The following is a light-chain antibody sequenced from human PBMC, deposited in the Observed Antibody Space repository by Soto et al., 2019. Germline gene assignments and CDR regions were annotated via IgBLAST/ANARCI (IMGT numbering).Light chain of an antibody. CDR3: QQYNNWRT. Sequence: EIVMTQSPATLSVSPGERATLSCRASQSVSSNLAWYQQKPGQDPRLLIYGASTRATGITARFSGSGSGTEFTLTISSLQSEDFAVYYCQQYNNWRTFGGGTKVEI. J-gene: IGKJ4*02. CDR2: GAS. CDR1: QSVSSN. V-gene: IGKV3-15*01.